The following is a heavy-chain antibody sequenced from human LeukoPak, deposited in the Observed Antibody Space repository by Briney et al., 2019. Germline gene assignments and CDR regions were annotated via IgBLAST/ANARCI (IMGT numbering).Heavy chain of an antibody. D-gene: IGHD6-13*01. CDR1: GFTFSSYA. V-gene: IGHV3-23*01. CDR2: ISGSGGST. CDR3: ARVEYSSSWQIVYYFDY. Sequence: GGSLRLSCAASGFTFSSYAMSWVRQAPGKGLEWVSAISGSGGSTYYADSVKGRFTISRDNAKNSLSLQMDSLTAEDTAVYYCARVEYSSSWQIVYYFDYWGQGTLVTVSS. J-gene: IGHJ4*02.